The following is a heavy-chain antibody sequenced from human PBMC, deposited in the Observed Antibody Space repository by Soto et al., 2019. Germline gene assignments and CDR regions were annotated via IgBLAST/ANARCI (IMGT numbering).Heavy chain of an antibody. CDR3: ARELEGGYSRGYFDY. Sequence: SETLSLTCAVYGGSFSGYYWSWIRQPPGKGLEWIGEINHSGSTNYNPSLKSRVTISVDTSKNQFSLKLSSVTAADTAVYYCARELEGGYSRGYFDYWGQGTLVTVSS. D-gene: IGHD3-22*01. V-gene: IGHV4-34*01. CDR2: INHSGST. J-gene: IGHJ4*02. CDR1: GGSFSGYY.